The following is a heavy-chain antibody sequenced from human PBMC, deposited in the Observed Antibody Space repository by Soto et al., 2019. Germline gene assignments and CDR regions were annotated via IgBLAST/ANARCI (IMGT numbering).Heavy chain of an antibody. Sequence: EVQLVESGGGLIQPGGSLRLSCAASGFTVSSTYMSWVRQAPGKGLEWVSVIYSGGSTYYADSVKGRFTISRDNSKNTLYLQMNSLRAEDTAVYYCATSGARSGRRYSGELDGFDPWGQGTLVTVSS. CDR2: IYSGGST. J-gene: IGHJ5*02. V-gene: IGHV3-53*01. CDR1: GFTVSSTY. CDR3: ATSGARSGRRYSGELDGFDP. D-gene: IGHD1-26*01.